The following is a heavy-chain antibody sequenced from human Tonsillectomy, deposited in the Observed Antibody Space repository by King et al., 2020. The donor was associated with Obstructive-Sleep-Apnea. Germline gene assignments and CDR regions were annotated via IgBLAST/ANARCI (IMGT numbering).Heavy chain of an antibody. CDR1: GFIFDDYG. CDR2: INWNGGGI. Sequence: VQLVESGGSVVRPGGSLRLSCAASGFIFDDYGMSWVRQTPGKGLEWVSGINWNGGGIGYADSVKGRFTISRDNAKNSLYPQMNSLRAEDTAWYYCARRGYSYGSYNYGMDAWGQGTTVTVSS. CDR3: ARRGYSYGSYNYGMDA. J-gene: IGHJ6*02. D-gene: IGHD5-18*01. V-gene: IGHV3-20*04.